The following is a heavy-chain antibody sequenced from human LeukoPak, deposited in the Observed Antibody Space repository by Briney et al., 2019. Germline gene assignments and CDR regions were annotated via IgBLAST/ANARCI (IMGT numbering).Heavy chain of an antibody. J-gene: IGHJ4*02. D-gene: IGHD5-24*01. CDR3: ARGWGGDGYSR. CDR2: INHSGST. Sequence: SETLSLTCTVSGGSISSSSYYWGWIRQPPGKGLEWIGEINHSGSTNYNPSLKSRVTISVDTSKNQFSLKLSSVTAADTAVYYCARGWGGDGYSRWGQGTLVTVSS. CDR1: GGSISSSSYY. V-gene: IGHV4-39*07.